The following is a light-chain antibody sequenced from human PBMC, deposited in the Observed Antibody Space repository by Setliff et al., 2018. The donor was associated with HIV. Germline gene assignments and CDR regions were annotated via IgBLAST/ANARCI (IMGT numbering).Light chain of an antibody. Sequence: QSVLTQPRSVSGSPGQSVTISCTGTSSDVGGYNYVSWYQQHPGKAPKLMIYDVSKRPSGVPDRFSGSKSGNTASLTISGLQAEDEADYYCCSYAGSSWVFGGGTK. CDR1: SSDVGGYNY. J-gene: IGLJ3*02. CDR2: DVS. V-gene: IGLV2-11*01. CDR3: CSYAGSSWV.